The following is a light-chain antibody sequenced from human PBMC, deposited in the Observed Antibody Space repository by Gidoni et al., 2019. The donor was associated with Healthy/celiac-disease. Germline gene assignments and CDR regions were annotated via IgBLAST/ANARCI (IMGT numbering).Light chain of an antibody. Sequence: IVMTQSPDSLALSLGERATINCNSSQSVLYSSNNKNYLAWYQQKPGHPPKLLIYWASTRESGVPDRFSGSGSGTDFTLTISSLQAEDVAVYYCQQYYSTPYTFGQGTKLEIK. CDR1: QSVLYSSNNKNY. V-gene: IGKV4-1*01. CDR3: QQYYSTPYT. J-gene: IGKJ2*01. CDR2: WAS.